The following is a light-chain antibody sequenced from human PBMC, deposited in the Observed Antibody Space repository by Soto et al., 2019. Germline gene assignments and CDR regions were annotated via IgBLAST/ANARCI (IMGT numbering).Light chain of an antibody. V-gene: IGLV2-14*01. CDR1: SSEVGGYNY. CDR3: SSYTSSSTLVV. CDR2: EVS. Sequence: QSVLTQPASVSGSPGQSITISFTGTSSEVGGYNYVSWYQQHPGKAPKLMIYEVSNRPSGVSNRFSGSKSGNPASLTISGLQAEDEADYYCSSYTSSSTLVVFGGGTKLTVL. J-gene: IGLJ2*01.